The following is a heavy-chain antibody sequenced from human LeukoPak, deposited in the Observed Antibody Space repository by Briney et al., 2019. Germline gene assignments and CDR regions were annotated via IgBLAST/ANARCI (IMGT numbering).Heavy chain of an antibody. V-gene: IGHV4-30-4*01. Sequence: PSETLSLTCTVSGGSISSGDYYWSWIRQPPGKGLEWIAYMYYSGSTYYNPSLKSRVTMSADTSKNQLSLKLSSVTAADTAVYCARPYYYDSGIDPWGQGILVTVSS. J-gene: IGHJ5*02. D-gene: IGHD3-22*01. CDR2: MYYSGST. CDR1: GGSISSGDYY. CDR3: ARPYYYDSGIDP.